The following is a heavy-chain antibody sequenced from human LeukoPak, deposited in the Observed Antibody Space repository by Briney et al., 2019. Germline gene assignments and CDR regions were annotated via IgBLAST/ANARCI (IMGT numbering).Heavy chain of an antibody. CDR3: AKGLKGSGSYYTLFDY. D-gene: IGHD3-10*01. CDR2: ISYDGSNK. Sequence: GRSLRLSCAVSGFTFSSYGMHWVRQAPGKGLEWVAVISYDGSNKYYADSVKGRFTTSRDNSKNTLYLQMNSLRAEDTAVYYCAKGLKGSGSYYTLFDYWGQEPWSPSPQ. CDR1: GFTFSSYG. V-gene: IGHV3-30*18. J-gene: IGHJ4*01.